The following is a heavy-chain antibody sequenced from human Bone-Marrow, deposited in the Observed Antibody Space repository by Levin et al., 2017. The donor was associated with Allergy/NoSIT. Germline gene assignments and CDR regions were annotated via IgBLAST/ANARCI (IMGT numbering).Heavy chain of an antibody. D-gene: IGHD7-27*01. CDR3: ARELGREDY. J-gene: IGHJ4*02. Sequence: PGGSLRLSCAASGFTFSNYWMHWVRQAPGKGLVWVSRISSDGTSTSYADSVKGRFTTSRDNAKNTVYLHMNSLRAEDTAVYYCARELGREDYWGRGTLVTVSS. CDR1: GFTFSNYW. CDR2: ISSDGTST. V-gene: IGHV3-74*01.